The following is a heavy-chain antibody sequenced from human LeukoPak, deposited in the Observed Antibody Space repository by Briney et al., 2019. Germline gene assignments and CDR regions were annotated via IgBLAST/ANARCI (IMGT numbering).Heavy chain of an antibody. J-gene: IGHJ5*02. D-gene: IGHD3-3*01. V-gene: IGHV4-38-2*01. CDR1: GGSINSYY. CDR3: ATSEWSNNWFDP. Sequence: SETLSLTCSVSGGSINSYYWGWIRQPPGKGLEWIGSIYHSGSTYYNPSLKSRVTISVDTSKNQFSLKLSSVTAADTAVYYCATSEWSNNWFDPWGQGTLVTVSS. CDR2: IYHSGST.